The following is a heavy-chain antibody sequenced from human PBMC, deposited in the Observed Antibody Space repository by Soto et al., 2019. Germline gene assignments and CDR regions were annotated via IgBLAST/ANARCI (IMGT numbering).Heavy chain of an antibody. CDR3: ARLVVVPAAIHYYYYYGMDV. Sequence: GASVKVSCKASGYTFTSYDINWVRQATGQGLEWMGWMNPNSGNTGYAQKFQGRVTMTRNTSISTAYMELSSLGSEDTAVYYCARLVVVPAAIHYYYYYGMDVWGQGTTVTVSS. D-gene: IGHD2-2*02. CDR1: GYTFTSYD. J-gene: IGHJ6*02. CDR2: MNPNSGNT. V-gene: IGHV1-8*01.